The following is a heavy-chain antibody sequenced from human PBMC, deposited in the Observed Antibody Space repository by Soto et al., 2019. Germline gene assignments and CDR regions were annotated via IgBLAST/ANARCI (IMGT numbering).Heavy chain of an antibody. CDR1: GYTFTGYH. V-gene: IGHV1-2*02. J-gene: IGHJ4*02. CDR2: INTNTGDT. Sequence: ASGKVSCKSSGYTFTGYHIHCVRQAPGQGLEWMGWINTNTGDTNYAQKFQGQVTISTDKAITTAYLQWISLKASDTAMYYCARRGTYSSGWDYWGQGTLVTVSS. CDR3: ARRGTYSSGWDY. D-gene: IGHD6-19*01.